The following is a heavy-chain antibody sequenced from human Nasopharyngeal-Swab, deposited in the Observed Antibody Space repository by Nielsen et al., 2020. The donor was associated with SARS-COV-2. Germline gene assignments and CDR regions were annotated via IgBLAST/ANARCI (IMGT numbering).Heavy chain of an antibody. CDR2: TYYRSKWYN. D-gene: IGHD3-16*01. Sequence: SETLSLTCAISGVSVSSNSAAWNWIRQSPSRGLEWLGRTYYRSKWYNDYAVSVKSRITINPDTSKNQFSLQLNSVTPEDTAVYYCARGLLGEFPGGMDVWGQGTTVTVSS. CDR3: ARGLLGEFPGGMDV. V-gene: IGHV6-1*01. J-gene: IGHJ6*02. CDR1: GVSVSSNSAA.